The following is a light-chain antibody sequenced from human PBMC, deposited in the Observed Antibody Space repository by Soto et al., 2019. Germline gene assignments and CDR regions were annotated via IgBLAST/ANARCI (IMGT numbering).Light chain of an antibody. CDR2: GAS. Sequence: EIVLTQSPGTLSLSPGDRATLSCRASQSVSSNFLAWYQQKPGQAPRLLIYGASIRATGIPDRFSGSGSGTDFTLTIRRLEPEDCAMYFCHQYGSSPRTFGQGTKLEIK. CDR3: HQYGSSPRT. J-gene: IGKJ1*01. V-gene: IGKV3-20*01. CDR1: QSVSSNF.